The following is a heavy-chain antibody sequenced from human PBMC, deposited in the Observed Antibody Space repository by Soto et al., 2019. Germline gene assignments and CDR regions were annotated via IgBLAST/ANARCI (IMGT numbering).Heavy chain of an antibody. D-gene: IGHD2-15*01. CDR3: AKSDCSGGSCLFDY. CDR2: IKQDGSDT. CDR1: GFTLRNSR. V-gene: IGHV3-7*05. J-gene: IGHJ4*02. Sequence: PGGSLRLSCAASGFTLRNSRMSWVRQAPGKGLEWVANIKQDGSDTYYVDSVKGRFTISRDNAKNTLYLQMNSLRAEDTAVYYCAKSDCSGGSCLFDYWGQRTLLTVSS.